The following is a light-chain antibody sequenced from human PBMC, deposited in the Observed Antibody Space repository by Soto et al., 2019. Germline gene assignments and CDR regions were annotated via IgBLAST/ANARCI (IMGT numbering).Light chain of an antibody. CDR2: KAS. CDR1: QSISSW. CDR3: QQYNSYQWT. J-gene: IGKJ1*01. Sequence: DIQMTQSPSTLSASVGDRVTITCRASQSISSWLAWYQQKPGKAPKLLIYKASSLESGVPSRFSGSGSGTEFTLTISSLQPDDFETYYCQQYNSYQWTFGQGTKADI. V-gene: IGKV1-5*03.